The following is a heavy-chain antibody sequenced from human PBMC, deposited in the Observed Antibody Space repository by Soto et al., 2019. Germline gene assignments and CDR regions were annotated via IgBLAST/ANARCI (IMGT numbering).Heavy chain of an antibody. CDR1: GFTFSSYG. CDR3: ARDGTGGSGFDY. J-gene: IGHJ4*02. D-gene: IGHD6-19*01. Sequence: QVQLVESGGGVVQPGRSLRLSCAASGFTFSSYGMHWVRQAPGKGLEWVAVIWYDGSNKYYADSVKGRFTISRDNSKNPLYLQMNSLRAEDTAVYYCARDGTGGSGFDYWGQGTLVTVSS. CDR2: IWYDGSNK. V-gene: IGHV3-33*01.